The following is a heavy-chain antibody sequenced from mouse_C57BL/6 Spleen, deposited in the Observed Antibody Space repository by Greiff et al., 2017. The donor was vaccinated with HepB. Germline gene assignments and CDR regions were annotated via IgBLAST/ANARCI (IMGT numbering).Heavy chain of an antibody. V-gene: IGHV5-6*01. CDR2: ISSGGSYT. Sequence: EVMLVESGGDLVKPGGSLKLSCAASGFTFSSYGMSWVRQTPDKRLEWVATISSGGSYTYYPDSVKGRFTLSRDNAKNTLYLQMSSLKYEDTAMYYCARPYGSSYAWFAYWGQGTLVTVSA. CDR3: ARPYGSSYAWFAY. CDR1: GFTFSSYG. J-gene: IGHJ3*01. D-gene: IGHD1-1*01.